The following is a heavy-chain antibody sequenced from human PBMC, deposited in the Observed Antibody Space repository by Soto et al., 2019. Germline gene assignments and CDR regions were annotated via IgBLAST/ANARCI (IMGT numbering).Heavy chain of an antibody. CDR3: AKDMSVLRYFDLPDY. CDR2: ISWNSGSI. CDR1: GFTFDDYA. J-gene: IGHJ4*02. Sequence: GGSLRLSCAASGFTFDDYAMHWVRQAPGKGLEWVSGISWNSGSIGYADSVKGRFTISRDNAKNSLYLQMNSLRAEDTALYYCAKDMSVLRYFDLPDYWGQGTLVTVSS. V-gene: IGHV3-9*01. D-gene: IGHD3-9*01.